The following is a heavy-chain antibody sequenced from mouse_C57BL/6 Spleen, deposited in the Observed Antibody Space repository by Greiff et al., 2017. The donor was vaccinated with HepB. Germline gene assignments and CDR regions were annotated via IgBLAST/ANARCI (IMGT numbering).Heavy chain of an antibody. V-gene: IGHV3-6*01. CDR1: GYSITSGYY. D-gene: IGHD2-2*01. Sequence: EVQLQESGPGLVKPSQSLSLTCSVTGYSITSGYYWNWIRQFPGNKLEWMGYISYDGSNNYNPSLKNRISITRDTSKNQFFLKLNSVTTEDTATYYCASGGVTTDRWGQGTLVTVSA. J-gene: IGHJ3*01. CDR2: ISYDGSN. CDR3: ASGGVTTDR.